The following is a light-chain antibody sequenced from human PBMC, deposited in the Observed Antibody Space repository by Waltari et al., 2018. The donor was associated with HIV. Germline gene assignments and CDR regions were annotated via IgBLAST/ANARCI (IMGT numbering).Light chain of an antibody. CDR1: SSDVGSYSL. V-gene: IGLV2-23*02. CDR3: CSYADSSTLV. Sequence: QSALTQPASVSGSPGQSITISCTGTSSDVGSYSLVSWYQQHPGKAPKRMIYEVNKRPSGVSNRFAGSKSGNTASLTISGLQAEDEADFYCCSYADSSTLVFGGGTKLTVL. J-gene: IGLJ3*02. CDR2: EVN.